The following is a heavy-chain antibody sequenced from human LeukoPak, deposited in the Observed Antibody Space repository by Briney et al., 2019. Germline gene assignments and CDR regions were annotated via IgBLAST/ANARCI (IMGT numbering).Heavy chain of an antibody. CDR1: GFTFSSYA. D-gene: IGHD3-22*01. CDR2: ISIHGGDT. Sequence: PGGSLRLSCAASGFTFSSYAMHWVRQAPGKGLEYVSAISIHGGDTYYANSVKGRFTISRGNSKNTLYLQMGSLRAEDMAVYYCARVLRDASGYYDYWGQGTLVTVSS. V-gene: IGHV3-64*01. CDR3: ARVLRDASGYYDY. J-gene: IGHJ4*02.